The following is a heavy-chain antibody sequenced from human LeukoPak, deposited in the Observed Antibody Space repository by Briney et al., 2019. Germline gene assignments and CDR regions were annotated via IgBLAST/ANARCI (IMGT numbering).Heavy chain of an antibody. CDR3: ARGGGLDV. CDR1: GFTFSSYA. Sequence: GRSLRLSCAASGFTFSSYAMHWVRQAPGKGLEWVAVISYDGSNKYYADSVKGRFTISRDNAKNSLYLQMSNLRAEDTAVYFCARGGGLDVWGHGATVTVSS. J-gene: IGHJ6*02. D-gene: IGHD3-16*01. V-gene: IGHV3-30*04. CDR2: ISYDGSNK.